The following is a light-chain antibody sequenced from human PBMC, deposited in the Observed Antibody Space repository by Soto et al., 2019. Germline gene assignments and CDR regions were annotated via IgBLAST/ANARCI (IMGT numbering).Light chain of an antibody. V-gene: IGKV1-39*01. CDR1: QSISSY. CDR2: AAS. J-gene: IGKJ2*01. Sequence: DIQMTQSPSSLSASVGDRVTITCRASQSISSYLNWYQQKPGKAPKLLIYAASSLQSGVPSRFSGRGSGTDFNLPISSLQPEDFATYYCQQSYSTPYTFGQGTKLEIK. CDR3: QQSYSTPYT.